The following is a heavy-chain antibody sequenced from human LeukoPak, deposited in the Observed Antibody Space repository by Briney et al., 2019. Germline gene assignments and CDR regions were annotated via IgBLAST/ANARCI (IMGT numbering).Heavy chain of an antibody. CDR1: VYFFCIGYY. Sequence: SETQSLTCAVSVYFFCIGYYWGWVRQPPGTGLGWIWGIYHSGSTFYTPSLESRVPLSVDTSKNQFSLKLSSVTDADTAVYYCARDKETYHLLNRQGGFDPWGQGTLVTVSS. CDR2: IYHSGST. V-gene: IGHV4-38-2*02. D-gene: IGHD2-2*01. CDR3: ARDKETYHLLNRQGGFDP. J-gene: IGHJ5*02.